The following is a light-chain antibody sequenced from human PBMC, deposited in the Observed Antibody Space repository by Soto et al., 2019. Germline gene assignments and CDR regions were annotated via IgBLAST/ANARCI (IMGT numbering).Light chain of an antibody. CDR3: ISFTPSTTTHWV. CDR1: SSDVGYYNR. J-gene: IGLJ3*02. CDR2: EVT. V-gene: IGLV2-14*01. Sequence: QSALTQPPSVSGAPGQSITISCTGTSSDVGYYNRVSWYQHHPGKAPKLMIFEVTNRPSGISDRFSGFKSGSTASLTISELQPDDEADYYCISFTPSTTTHWVFGGGTKVTV.